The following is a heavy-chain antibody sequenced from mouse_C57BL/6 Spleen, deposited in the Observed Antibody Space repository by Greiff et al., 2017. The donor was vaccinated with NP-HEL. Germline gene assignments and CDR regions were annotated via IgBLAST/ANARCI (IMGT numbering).Heavy chain of an antibody. CDR1: GYTFTSYW. CDR3: HDGSSYDWYCDV. J-gene: IGHJ1*03. V-gene: IGHV1-72*01. D-gene: IGHD1-1*01. Sequence: QVQLQQPGAELVKPGASVKLSCKASGYTFTSYWMHWVKQRPGRGLEWIGRLDPNSGGTKYNEKFKSKSTLTVDKPSSTAYMQLSSLTSEDSAVYYCHDGSSYDWYCDVWGTGTTVTVSS. CDR2: LDPNSGGT.